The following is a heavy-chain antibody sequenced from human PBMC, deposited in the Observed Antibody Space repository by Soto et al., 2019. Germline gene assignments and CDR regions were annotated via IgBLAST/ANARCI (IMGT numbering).Heavy chain of an antibody. Sequence: QSPGKGLEWIGHIYYNGNTKYNPFLESRLTISVDTSKNQFSLKLSSVAAADTAVYYCARRYGSFFDYWGQGTLVTVSS. CDR3: ARRYGSFFDY. V-gene: IGHV4-59*08. D-gene: IGHD2-15*01. J-gene: IGHJ4*02. CDR2: IYYNGNT.